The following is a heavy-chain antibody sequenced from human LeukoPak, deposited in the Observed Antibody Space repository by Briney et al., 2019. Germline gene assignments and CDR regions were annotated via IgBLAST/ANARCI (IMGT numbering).Heavy chain of an antibody. Sequence: SETLSLTCTVSGGSISSYYWSWIRQPPGKGLEWIGYIFYSGSTKYNPSLKSRVTISVDTSKNQFSLKLSSVTVADTAVYCCARELSGSSSFDYWGQGTLVTVSS. CDR2: IFYSGST. D-gene: IGHD6-6*01. CDR1: GGSISSYY. CDR3: ARELSGSSSFDY. V-gene: IGHV4-59*01. J-gene: IGHJ4*02.